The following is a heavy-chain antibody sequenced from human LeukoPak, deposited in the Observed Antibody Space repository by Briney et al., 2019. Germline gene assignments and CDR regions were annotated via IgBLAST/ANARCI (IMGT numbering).Heavy chain of an antibody. J-gene: IGHJ5*02. Sequence: SGGSLRLSCAASGFTFSSYGMHWVRQAPGKGLEWVAVISYDGSNKYYADSVKGRFTISRDNSKNTLYLQMNSLRAEDTAVYYCARAISRWFDPWGQGTLVTVSS. CDR2: ISYDGSNK. CDR3: ARAISRWFDP. V-gene: IGHV3-30*03. CDR1: GFTFSSYG.